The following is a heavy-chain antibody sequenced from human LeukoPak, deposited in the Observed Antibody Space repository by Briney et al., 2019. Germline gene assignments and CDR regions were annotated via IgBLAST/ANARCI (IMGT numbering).Heavy chain of an antibody. V-gene: IGHV4-59*08. CDR1: GGSISSYY. J-gene: IGHJ4*02. CDR3: ASSRVWHVGATPRFDY. CDR2: IYYSGRT. Sequence: PSETLSLTCTVSGGSISSYYWSWIRQPPWKELEWIGYIYYSGRTNYNPSLNSRVTISVDTSKNQFSLKLSSVTAADTAVYYCASSRVWHVGATPRFDYWGQGTLVTVSS. D-gene: IGHD1-26*01.